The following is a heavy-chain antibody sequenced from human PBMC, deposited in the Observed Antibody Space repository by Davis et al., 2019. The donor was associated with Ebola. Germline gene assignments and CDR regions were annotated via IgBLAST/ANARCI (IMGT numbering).Heavy chain of an antibody. CDR1: GFTFNTYS. Sequence: GESLKISCAASGFTFNTYSMTWVRQAPGKGLEWVSGMSAGGSRSYYADSVKGRFTFSGDKSKNTLYLQMNSLRAEDTAVYYCARAYPQFMDVWGKGTTVTVSS. CDR3: ARAYPQFMDV. CDR2: MSAGGSRS. J-gene: IGHJ6*03. D-gene: IGHD5-24*01. V-gene: IGHV3-23*01.